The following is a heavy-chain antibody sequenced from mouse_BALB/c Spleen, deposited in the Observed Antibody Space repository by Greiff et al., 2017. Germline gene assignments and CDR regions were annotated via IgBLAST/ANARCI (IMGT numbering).Heavy chain of an antibody. J-gene: IGHJ2*01. V-gene: IGHV5-17*02. CDR1: GFTFSSFG. CDR2: ISSGSSTI. CDR3: ARTTVVAKGYYFDY. Sequence: EVKLMESGGGLVQPGGSRKLSCAASGFTFSSFGMHWVRQAPEKGLEWVAYISSGSSTIYYADTVKGRFTISRDNPKNTLFLQMTSLRSEDTAMYYCARTTVVAKGYYFDYWGQGTTLTVSS. D-gene: IGHD1-1*01.